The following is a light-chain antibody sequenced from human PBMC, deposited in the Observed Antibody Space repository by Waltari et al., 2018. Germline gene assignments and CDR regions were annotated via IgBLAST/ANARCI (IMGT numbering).Light chain of an antibody. Sequence: QSALTQPASVSGSPGQSITISCTGTSSDVASYNLVPWYQQYPGKAPRLVIYEVFKRPASVSSRCSGSKSGSTASLTISGVQAEDEATYDCSSYAGRSILIFGGGT. CDR1: SSDVASYNL. V-gene: IGLV2-23*02. CDR3: SSYAGRSILI. J-gene: IGLJ2*01. CDR2: EVF.